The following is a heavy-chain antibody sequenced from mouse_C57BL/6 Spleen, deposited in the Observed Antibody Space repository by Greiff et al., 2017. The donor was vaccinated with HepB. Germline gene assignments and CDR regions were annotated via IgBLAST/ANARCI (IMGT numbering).Heavy chain of an antibody. Sequence: DVKLQESGAELVRPGASVKLSCTASGFNIKDDYMHWVKQRPEQGLEWIGWIDPENGDTEYASKFQGKATITADTSSNTAYLQLSSLTSEDTAVYYCTTYSYDYDGYFDYWGQGTTLTVSS. CDR2: IDPENGDT. CDR3: TTYSYDYDGYFDY. J-gene: IGHJ2*01. D-gene: IGHD2-4*01. V-gene: IGHV14-4*01. CDR1: GFNIKDDY.